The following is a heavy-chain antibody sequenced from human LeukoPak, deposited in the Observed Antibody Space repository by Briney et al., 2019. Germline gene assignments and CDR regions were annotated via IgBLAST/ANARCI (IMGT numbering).Heavy chain of an antibody. V-gene: IGHV1-2*06. CDR1: GYTFTGYY. CDR3: ARARRLDYSTPLTG. D-gene: IGHD2-15*01. CDR2: INPNSGGT. Sequence: ASVKVSCKASGYTFTGYYMHWVRQAPGQGLEWMGRINPNSGGTNYAQKFQGRVTMTRDTSISTAYMELSRLRSDDTAVYYCARARRLDYSTPLTGWGQGILVTVSS. J-gene: IGHJ4*02.